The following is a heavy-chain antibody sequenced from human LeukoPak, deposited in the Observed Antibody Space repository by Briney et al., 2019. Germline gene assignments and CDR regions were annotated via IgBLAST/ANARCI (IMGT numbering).Heavy chain of an antibody. CDR2: IIGGGEKT. CDR1: AFTFSSCA. J-gene: IGHJ4*02. CDR3: AKDSGTIFGVVRRVEGFDY. D-gene: IGHD3-3*01. Sequence: GGSLRLSCAASAFTFSSCAMSWVRQAPGKGLEWGSNIIGGGEKTYYADSAKGRFTISRDNSRNTLYLQMDSLRDDDTAVYYCAKDSGTIFGVVRRVEGFDYCGQGALVTVSS. V-gene: IGHV3-23*01.